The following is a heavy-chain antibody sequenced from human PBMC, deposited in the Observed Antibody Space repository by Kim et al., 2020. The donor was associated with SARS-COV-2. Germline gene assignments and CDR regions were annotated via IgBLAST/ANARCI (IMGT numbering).Heavy chain of an antibody. J-gene: IGHJ4*02. CDR2: NK. CDR3: TTLKTETASDY. Sequence: NKNYADAVKGRFTISRDNSRNMMYLQMNSLRAEDSAVYYCTTLKTETASDYWGQGALVTVSS. D-gene: IGHD1-1*01. V-gene: IGHV3-30*01.